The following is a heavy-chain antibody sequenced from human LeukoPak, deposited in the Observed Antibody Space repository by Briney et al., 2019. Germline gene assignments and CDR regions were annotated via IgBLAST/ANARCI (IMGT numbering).Heavy chain of an antibody. CDR2: INPNSGDT. Sequence: ASVKVSCKTSGYIFKDFYIHWVRQAPGHGLEWMGWINPNSGDTNSAPRFQGRVTMTRDTSTGTAYMDLSSLTSDDTAVYFCAKDSSGGYNSHWGQGTLVTVSS. V-gene: IGHV1-2*02. D-gene: IGHD5-24*01. CDR3: AKDSSGGYNSH. J-gene: IGHJ4*02. CDR1: GYIFKDFY.